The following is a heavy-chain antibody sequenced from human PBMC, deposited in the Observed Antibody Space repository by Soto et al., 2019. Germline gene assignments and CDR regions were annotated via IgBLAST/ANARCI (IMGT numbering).Heavy chain of an antibody. V-gene: IGHV1-69*06. Sequence: ASVKVSYKASRGTFGNYAVSWVRQAPGQGLEWMGGIMPVFGTVNYAQKFQGRVTITADKFTNTAYMELSSLTSQDTAIYYCARVSVPGIYGEDVWGPGTTVTVSS. D-gene: IGHD3-10*01. CDR2: IMPVFGTV. J-gene: IGHJ6*02. CDR3: ARVSVPGIYGEDV. CDR1: RGTFGNYA.